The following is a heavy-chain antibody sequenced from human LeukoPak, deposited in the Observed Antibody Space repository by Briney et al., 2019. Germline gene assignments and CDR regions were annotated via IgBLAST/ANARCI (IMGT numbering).Heavy chain of an antibody. Sequence: PSETLSLTCTVSGGSISSYYWSWIRQPPGKGLEWIGYIYYSGGTNYNPSLKSRVTISVDTSKNQFSLKLSSVTAADTAVYYCARVDSSSAFDPWGQGTLVTVSS. D-gene: IGHD6-6*01. CDR2: IYYSGGT. CDR3: ARVDSSSAFDP. J-gene: IGHJ5*02. CDR1: GGSISSYY. V-gene: IGHV4-59*01.